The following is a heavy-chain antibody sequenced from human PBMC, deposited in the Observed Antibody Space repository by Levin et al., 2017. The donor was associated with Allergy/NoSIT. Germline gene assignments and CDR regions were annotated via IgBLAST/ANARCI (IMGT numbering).Heavy chain of an antibody. CDR2: IIPIFGTA. D-gene: IGHD3-10*01. J-gene: IGHJ6*03. CDR3: ARGIAGSGSYYRPDPYYYYMDG. CDR1: GGTFSSYA. V-gene: IGHV1-69*06. Sequence: SVKVSCKASGGTFSSYAISWVRQAPGQGLEWMGGIIPIFGTANYAQKFQGRVTITADKSTSTAYMELSSLRSEDTAVYYCARGIAGSGSYYRPDPYYYYMDGWGKGTTVTVSS.